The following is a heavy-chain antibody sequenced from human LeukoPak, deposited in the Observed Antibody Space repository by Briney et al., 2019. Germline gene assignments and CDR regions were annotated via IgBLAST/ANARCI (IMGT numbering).Heavy chain of an antibody. V-gene: IGHV3-21*01. Sequence: GGSLRLSCAASGFTFSSYSMNWVRQAPGKGLEWVSSISSSSSYIYYADSVKGRFTISRDNAKNSLYLQMNSLRAEDTAVYYCARGSPQGPDYNWFDPWGQGTLVTVSS. J-gene: IGHJ5*02. CDR2: ISSSSSYI. CDR3: ARGSPQGPDYNWFDP. CDR1: GFTFSSYS.